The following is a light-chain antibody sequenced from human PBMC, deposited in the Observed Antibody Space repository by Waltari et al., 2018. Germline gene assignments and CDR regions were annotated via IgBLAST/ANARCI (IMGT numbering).Light chain of an antibody. CDR1: QSISSY. J-gene: IGKJ5*01. V-gene: IGKV1-39*01. Sequence: DIQMTQSPSSLSASVVDRVTITCRASQSISSYLNWYQQKPGKAPKLLIYGASSLQSGVPSRISGSGSGTDFTLNIRSLQPEDFATYYCQQSYTTPITFGQGTRLEIK. CDR3: QQSYTTPIT. CDR2: GAS.